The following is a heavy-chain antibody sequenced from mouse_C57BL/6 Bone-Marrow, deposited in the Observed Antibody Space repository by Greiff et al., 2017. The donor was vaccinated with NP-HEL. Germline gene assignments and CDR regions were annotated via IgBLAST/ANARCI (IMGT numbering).Heavy chain of an antibody. D-gene: IGHD2-10*01. Sequence: QVQLQQSGAELAKPGASVKLSCKASGYTFTSYWMHWVKQRPGQGLEWIGYINPSSGYTKYNQKFKDKATLTADKYYSTAYLQLSSLTYEDSAVYYCAREGAYYPWFAYWGQGTLVTVSA. CDR3: AREGAYYPWFAY. CDR1: GYTFTSYW. V-gene: IGHV1-7*01. CDR2: INPSSGYT. J-gene: IGHJ3*01.